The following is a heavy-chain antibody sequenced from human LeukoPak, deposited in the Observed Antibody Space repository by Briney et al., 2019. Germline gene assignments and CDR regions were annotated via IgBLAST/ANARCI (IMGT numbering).Heavy chain of an antibody. V-gene: IGHV3-7*04. CDR2: IKQDGSEK. CDR3: ARDQYGSNGYYEGYYFDY. CDR1: GFTFSRYW. Sequence: PGGSLRLSCAASGFTFSRYWMSWVRQAPGKGLEWVAKIKQDGSEKYYVDSVKGRFTISRDNAQNSLFLQMNSLRADDTAVYYCARDQYGSNGYYEGYYFDYWGQGTLVTVSS. J-gene: IGHJ4*02. D-gene: IGHD3-22*01.